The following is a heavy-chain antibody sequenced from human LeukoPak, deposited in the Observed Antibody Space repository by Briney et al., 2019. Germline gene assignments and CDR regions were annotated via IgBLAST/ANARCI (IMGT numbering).Heavy chain of an antibody. Sequence: GGSLRLSCAASGFTFSSYRMTWVRQTPGKGLEWVANIRMDGGEQYYMDSVEGRFTISRDNAKNSLYLQMYSLRPEDTAVYYCARDKGYNSAYWGRGTLVTVSS. V-gene: IGHV3-7*01. CDR1: GFTFSSYR. J-gene: IGHJ4*02. CDR3: ARDKGYNSAY. D-gene: IGHD5-24*01. CDR2: IRMDGGEQ.